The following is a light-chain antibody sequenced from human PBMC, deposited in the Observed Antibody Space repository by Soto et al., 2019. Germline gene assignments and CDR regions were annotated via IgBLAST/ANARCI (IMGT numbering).Light chain of an antibody. V-gene: IGKV3-15*01. CDR1: QSVSTK. CDR3: QQYSNWPPIT. CDR2: ATS. J-gene: IGKJ5*01. Sequence: IVMTQSPATLSVSPGERATLSCRASQSVSTKVDWYQQKPGQAPRLLIYATSTRATGAPARFSGSGSGTEFTLTISNLQSEDFAVYYCQQYSNWPPITFGQGTRLEIK.